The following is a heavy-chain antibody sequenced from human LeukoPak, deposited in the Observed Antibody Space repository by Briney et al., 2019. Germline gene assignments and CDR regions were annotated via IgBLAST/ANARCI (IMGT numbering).Heavy chain of an antibody. CDR2: ICPRNGNT. CDR1: GYTFTMYG. V-gene: IGHV1-18*01. J-gene: IGHJ4*02. D-gene: IGHD3-9*01. Sequence: ASVKVSCKTSGYTFTMYGVSWVRQAPGRGLQWLGWICPRNGNTAYAQDLQGRVTMTTDTSTTTAYLELRSLRSDDTAIYYCARDLNYVTLGYNILADVGYYFDYWGQGSLVTVSS. CDR3: ARDLNYVTLGYNILADVGYYFDY.